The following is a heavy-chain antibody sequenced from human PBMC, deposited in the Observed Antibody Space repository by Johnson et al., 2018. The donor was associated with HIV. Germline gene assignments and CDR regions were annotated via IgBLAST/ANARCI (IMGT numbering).Heavy chain of an antibody. D-gene: IGHD3-22*01. CDR2: ISYDGSTE. Sequence: QVQLVESGGGLVQPGGSLRLSCAASGFTFHDSYMSWIRQAPGKGLEWVAVISYDGSTEYYADSVKGRFSISRDNAKHSLYLQMNSLRAEDTAVYYCARDRGYWDAFDIWGQGTMVTVSS. CDR3: ARDRGYWDAFDI. CDR1: GFTFHDSY. J-gene: IGHJ3*02. V-gene: IGHV3-11*04.